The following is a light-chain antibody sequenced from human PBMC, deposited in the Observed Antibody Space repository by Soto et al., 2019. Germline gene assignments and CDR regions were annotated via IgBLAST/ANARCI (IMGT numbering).Light chain of an antibody. V-gene: IGKV3-15*01. CDR3: QQGNNWPYT. J-gene: IGKJ2*01. CDR1: QSVSSN. CDR2: GAS. Sequence: EIVMTQSPATLSVSPGERATLSCRASQSVSSNLAWYQQKPGQAPRLLVYGASTRATGIPAMFSGSGSGTEFTLAISSLQSEDFAVYYCQQGNNWPYTFGQGTKLDIK.